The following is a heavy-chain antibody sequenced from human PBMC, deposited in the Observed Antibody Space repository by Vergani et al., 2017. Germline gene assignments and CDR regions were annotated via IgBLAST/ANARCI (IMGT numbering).Heavy chain of an antibody. D-gene: IGHD3-22*01. Sequence: VQLVESGGGLVQPGGSLRLSCAASGFTFSDFYMSWIRQAPGKGLEWISYISAGGNTVYYADSVKGRFTISRDNAKNSLYLQMNSLRAEDTAVYFCARHFSSGTFDYWGQGTLVTVSS. J-gene: IGHJ4*02. CDR1: GFTFSDFY. CDR3: ARHFSSGTFDY. V-gene: IGHV3-11*01. CDR2: ISAGGNTV.